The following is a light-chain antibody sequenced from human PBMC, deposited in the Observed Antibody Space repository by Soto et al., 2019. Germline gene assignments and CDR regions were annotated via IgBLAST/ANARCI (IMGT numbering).Light chain of an antibody. CDR2: DAS. J-gene: IGKJ2*01. Sequence: EIVLTQSPGTLSLSPGERATLSCRASQSISSYLAWYQQKPGQAPRLLIYDASSRATGIPDRFSGSGSGTDFSLTITRQEPADFAVYYCQQSDSSPGTFGQGTKLEIK. V-gene: IGKV3-20*01. CDR1: QSISSY. CDR3: QQSDSSPGT.